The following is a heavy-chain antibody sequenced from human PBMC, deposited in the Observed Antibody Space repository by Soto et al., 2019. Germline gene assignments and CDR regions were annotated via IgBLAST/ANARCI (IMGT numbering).Heavy chain of an antibody. V-gene: IGHV3-23*01. Sequence: LRLSCAASGFTFSSYAMSWVRQSPGKGLEWVSAISGSGGSTYCADSVKGRFTISRDNSKNTLYLQMNSLRAEDTAVYYCAKDLAPFGVAVHADYWGQGTLVTVSS. J-gene: IGHJ4*02. D-gene: IGHD3-3*01. CDR2: ISGSGGST. CDR3: AKDLAPFGVAVHADY. CDR1: GFTFSSYA.